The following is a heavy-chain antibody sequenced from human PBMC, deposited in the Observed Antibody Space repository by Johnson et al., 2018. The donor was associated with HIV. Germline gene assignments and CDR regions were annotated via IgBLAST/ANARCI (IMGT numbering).Heavy chain of an antibody. CDR3: ARETYNWAGGDAFDI. D-gene: IGHD1-20*01. V-gene: IGHV3-30*03. CDR1: GFTFSSYG. J-gene: IGHJ3*02. Sequence: QVQLVESGGGVVQPGRSLRLSCAASGFTFSSYGMHWVRQAPGNGLEWVAVISYDGSNKYYADSVKGRFTISRDNSKNTLYLQMNSLRAEDTAVYYCARETYNWAGGDAFDIWGQGTMVTVSS. CDR2: ISYDGSNK.